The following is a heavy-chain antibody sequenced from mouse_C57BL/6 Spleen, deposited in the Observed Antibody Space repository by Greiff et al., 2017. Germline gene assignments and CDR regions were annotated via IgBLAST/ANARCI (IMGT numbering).Heavy chain of an antibody. CDR1: GYAFTNYL. Sequence: QVQLQQSGAELVRPGTSVKVSCKASGYAFTNYLIEWVKQRPGQGLEWIGVINPGSGGTNYNEKFKGKATLTADKSSSTAYMQLSSLTSEDSAVYFCARGVIYYGNYDWYFDVWGTGTTVTVAS. CDR2: INPGSGGT. D-gene: IGHD2-1*01. J-gene: IGHJ1*03. CDR3: ARGVIYYGNYDWYFDV. V-gene: IGHV1-54*01.